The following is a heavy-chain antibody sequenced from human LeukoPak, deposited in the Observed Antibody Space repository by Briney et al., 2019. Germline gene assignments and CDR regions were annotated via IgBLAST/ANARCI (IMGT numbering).Heavy chain of an antibody. CDR1: GGSISSSSYY. Sequence: SETLSLTCTVSGGSISSSSYYWGWFRQPPGKGLEWIGSIYYSGSTFYNPSLKSRVTISVDTSKNQFSLKLSSVTAADTAVYYCARRWSRWAYFDSWGQGTLVSVSS. D-gene: IGHD2-15*01. V-gene: IGHV4-39*01. CDR2: IYYSGST. CDR3: ARRWSRWAYFDS. J-gene: IGHJ4*02.